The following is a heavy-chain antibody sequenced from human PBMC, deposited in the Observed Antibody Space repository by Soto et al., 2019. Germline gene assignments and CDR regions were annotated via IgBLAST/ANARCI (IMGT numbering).Heavy chain of an antibody. Sequence: PGGSLRLSCAASGFTLSDYYMTWIRQAPGKGLEWISYIGSSGDTIYYADSVKGRFTFSTDSAKNSLYLQMNSLRAEDTAVYYCARVLSGGFYYYMDVWGKGTTVTVSS. CDR1: GFTLSDYY. V-gene: IGHV3-11*01. CDR3: ARVLSGGFYYYMDV. CDR2: IGSSGDTI. J-gene: IGHJ6*03. D-gene: IGHD3-10*01.